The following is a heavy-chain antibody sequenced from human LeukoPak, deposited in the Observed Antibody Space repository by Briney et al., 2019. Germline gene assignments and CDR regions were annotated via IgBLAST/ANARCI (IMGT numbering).Heavy chain of an antibody. CDR3: AKDQSSGTYYDY. CDR1: GFTFSSYD. J-gene: IGHJ4*02. CDR2: ISGSGGST. Sequence: GGSLRLSCAASGFTFSSYDMSWVRQAPGKGLEWVSAISGSGGSTYYADSVKGRFTVSRDNSKNTLYLQMNSLTAEDTALYFCAKDQSSGTYYDYRGQGTLVTVSS. V-gene: IGHV3-23*01. D-gene: IGHD1-26*01.